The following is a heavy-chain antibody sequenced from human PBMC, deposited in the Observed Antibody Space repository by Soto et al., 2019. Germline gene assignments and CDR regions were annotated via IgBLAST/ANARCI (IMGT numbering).Heavy chain of an antibody. CDR3: SCAHRYNGNEAGGFDY. V-gene: IGHV1-8*01. Sequence: QVQLVQSGAEVKKPGASVKLSCKASGYTFSTYDINWVRQAPGQGLEWMGWLNPNSGNTGYTQKFQCIVTMTRTTSITTNNMYLSSLSSDDAAVYYCSCAHRYNGNEAGGFDYWGQGTLVTVSS. CDR2: LNPNSGNT. CDR1: GYTFSTYD. J-gene: IGHJ4*02. D-gene: IGHD1-1*01.